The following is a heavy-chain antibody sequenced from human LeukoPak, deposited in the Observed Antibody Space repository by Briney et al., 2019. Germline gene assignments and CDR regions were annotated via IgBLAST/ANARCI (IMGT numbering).Heavy chain of an antibody. Sequence: TGGSLRLSCAASGFTFSSYAMSWVRQAPGKGLEWVSAISGSGGSTYYADSVKGRFTISRDNSKNSLYLQMNSLRTEDTALYYCAKDRSSGYYYGDLDYWGQGTLVTVSS. D-gene: IGHD3-22*01. CDR1: GFTFSSYA. CDR3: AKDRSSGYYYGDLDY. V-gene: IGHV3-43*02. CDR2: ISGSGGST. J-gene: IGHJ4*02.